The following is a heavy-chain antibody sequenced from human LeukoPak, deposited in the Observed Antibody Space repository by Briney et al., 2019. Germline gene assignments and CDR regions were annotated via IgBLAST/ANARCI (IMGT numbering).Heavy chain of an antibody. CDR3: TKDLDGCPEY. CDR2: IKTKTNGGTT. J-gene: IGHJ4*02. V-gene: IGHV3-15*01. D-gene: IGHD4-17*01. CDR1: GFTFSYAW. Sequence: SGGSLRLSCAASGFTFSYAWMSGGRKAPGKGVEWVGRIKTKTNGGTTDYVEPVKGRFTISRDGSKNTLYLQMNSLKTEDTAVYYCTKDLDGCPEYWGQGTLVTVSS.